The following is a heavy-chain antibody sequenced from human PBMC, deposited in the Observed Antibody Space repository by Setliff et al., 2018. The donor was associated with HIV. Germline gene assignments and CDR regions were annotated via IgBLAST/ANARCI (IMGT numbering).Heavy chain of an antibody. CDR3: ARDKGPPPVVHLDY. CDR2: IYSGGST. V-gene: IGHV3-53*01. Sequence: GGSLRLSCAASGFTVSSNYMSRVRQAPGKGLEWVSVIYSGGSTYYADSVKGRFTISRDNSKNTLYLQMNSLRAEDTAMYYCARDKGPPPVVHLDYWGQGTLVTVSS. J-gene: IGHJ4*02. D-gene: IGHD3-10*02. CDR1: GFTVSSNY.